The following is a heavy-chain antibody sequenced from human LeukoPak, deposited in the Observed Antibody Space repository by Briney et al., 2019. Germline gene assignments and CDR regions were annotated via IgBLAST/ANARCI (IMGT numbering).Heavy chain of an antibody. D-gene: IGHD3-16*01. Sequence: PGGSLRLSCAASGFTVSGNYMTWVRQAPGKGLEWVSVIYSGGSTYYADSVKGRFTISRDNSKNTLYLQMDSLKAEDSAVYYCARGRLSAYTFDYWGQGTLVTVSS. CDR3: ARGRLSAYTFDY. CDR1: GFTVSGNY. J-gene: IGHJ4*02. CDR2: IYSGGST. V-gene: IGHV3-66*01.